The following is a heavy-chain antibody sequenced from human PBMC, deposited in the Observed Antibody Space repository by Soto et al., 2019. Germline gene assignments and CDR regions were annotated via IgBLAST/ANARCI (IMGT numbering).Heavy chain of an antibody. CDR3: AHSRGYVGFDY. D-gene: IGHD5-12*01. J-gene: IGHJ4*02. Sequence: QITLKETGPTLVNPTQTLTLTCTFSGFSLTTYGVGVGWIRQPPGKALEWLAFIYWDDDKRYSPSLKSRLTITKDTSKNQVALRMTNMHPVDTATYYCAHSRGYVGFDYWGQGILVTVSS. CDR2: IYWDDDK. V-gene: IGHV2-5*02. CDR1: GFSLTTYGVG.